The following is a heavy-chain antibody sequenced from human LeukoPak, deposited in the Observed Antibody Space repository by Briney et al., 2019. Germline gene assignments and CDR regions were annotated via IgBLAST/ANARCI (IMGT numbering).Heavy chain of an antibody. Sequence: SETLSLTCTVSGGSITSYWSWIRQPPGKGLEWIGYIYYSGSTNYNPSLKSRVTMSIDTSKNQFSLKLSSVTAADTAVYYCARDFRGNYGSRGMDVWGQGTAVTVSS. V-gene: IGHV4-59*01. D-gene: IGHD1-26*01. CDR2: IYYSGST. J-gene: IGHJ6*02. CDR1: GGSITSY. CDR3: ARDFRGNYGSRGMDV.